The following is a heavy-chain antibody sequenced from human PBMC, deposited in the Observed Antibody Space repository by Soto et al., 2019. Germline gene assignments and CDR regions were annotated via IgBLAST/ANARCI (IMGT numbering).Heavy chain of an antibody. J-gene: IGHJ4*02. V-gene: IGHV3-23*01. D-gene: IGHD2-2*01. CDR1: GFTFSSYA. Sequence: PGGSLRLSCAASGFTFSSYAMSWVRQAPGKGLEWVSAISGSGGSTYYADSVKGRFTISRDNSKNTLYLQMNSLRAEDTAVYYCANDLRVVVPTRAPVYWGQGTLVTAPQ. CDR2: ISGSGGST. CDR3: ANDLRVVVPTRAPVY.